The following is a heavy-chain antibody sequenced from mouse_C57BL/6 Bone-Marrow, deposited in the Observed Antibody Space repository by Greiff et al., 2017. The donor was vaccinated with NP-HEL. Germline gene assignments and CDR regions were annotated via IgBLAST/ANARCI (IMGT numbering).Heavy chain of an antibody. D-gene: IGHD1-1*01. CDR1: GFSFNTYA. J-gene: IGHJ3*01. CDR3: VRGLLRSFAY. CDR2: IRSKSNNYAT. V-gene: IGHV10-1*01. Sequence: EVKLQESGGGLVQPKGSLKLSCAASGFSFNTYAMNWVRQAPGKGLEWVARIRSKSNNYATYYADSVKDRFTISRDDSESMLYLQMNNLKTEDTAMYYCVRGLLRSFAYWGQGTLVTVSA.